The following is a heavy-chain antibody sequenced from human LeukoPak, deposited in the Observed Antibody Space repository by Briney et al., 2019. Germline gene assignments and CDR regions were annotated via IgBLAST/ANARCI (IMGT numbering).Heavy chain of an antibody. V-gene: IGHV5-51*01. D-gene: IGHD1-1*01. J-gene: IGHJ3*01. CDR2: IYPTDSDT. CDR1: GYNFLTSW. Sequence: PGESLKISCKTSGYNFLTSWIGWVRQMPGKGLEWMGIIYPTDSDTRLSPSFEGQVSFSVDKSITTAFLEWSSLKASDTATYYCAHRSGNDDAYDFWGQGTMVTVSS. CDR3: AHRSGNDDAYDF.